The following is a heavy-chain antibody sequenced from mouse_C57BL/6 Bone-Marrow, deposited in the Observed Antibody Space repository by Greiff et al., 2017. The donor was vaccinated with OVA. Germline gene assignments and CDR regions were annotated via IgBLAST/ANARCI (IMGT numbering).Heavy chain of an antibody. CDR1: GYTFTSYW. Sequence: QVQLQQPGAELVKPGASVKLSCKASGYTFTSYWMQWVKQRPGQGLEWIGEIDPSDSYTNYNQKFKGKATLTVDTSSSTAYMQLSSLTSEDSAVYYCARRRSRTFFAYWGQGTLVTVSA. J-gene: IGHJ3*01. V-gene: IGHV1-50*01. CDR2: IDPSDSYT. CDR3: ARRRSRTFFAY.